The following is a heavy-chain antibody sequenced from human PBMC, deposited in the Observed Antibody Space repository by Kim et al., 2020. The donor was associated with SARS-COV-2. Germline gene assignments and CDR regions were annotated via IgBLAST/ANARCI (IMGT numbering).Heavy chain of an antibody. CDR1: GCSISSSSYY. Sequence: SETLSLTCTVSGCSISSSSYYWGWIRQPPGQGLEWIGRIYYSGSTYYNPSLNSRVTISVDTSNNQFSLKLSSVTAADTAVYYCAGAPPRITMILVVIHNWSFDLWGRGTLVTVSS. D-gene: IGHD3-22*01. J-gene: IGHJ2*01. CDR3: AGAPPRITMILVVIHNWSFDL. CDR2: IYYSGST. V-gene: IGHV4-39*01.